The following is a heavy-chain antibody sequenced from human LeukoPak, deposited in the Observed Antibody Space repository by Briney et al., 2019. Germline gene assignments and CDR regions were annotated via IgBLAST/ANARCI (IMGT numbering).Heavy chain of an antibody. Sequence: GESLKISCKGSGYSFTSYWIGWVRQMPGKGLEWMGIIYPGDSDTRHSPSFQGQVTISADKSISTAYLQWSSLKASDTAMYYCAYSSGNPGGYYYGMDVWGQGTTVTVSS. J-gene: IGHJ6*02. V-gene: IGHV5-51*01. D-gene: IGHD3-22*01. CDR3: AYSSGNPGGYYYGMDV. CDR2: IYPGDSDT. CDR1: GYSFTSYW.